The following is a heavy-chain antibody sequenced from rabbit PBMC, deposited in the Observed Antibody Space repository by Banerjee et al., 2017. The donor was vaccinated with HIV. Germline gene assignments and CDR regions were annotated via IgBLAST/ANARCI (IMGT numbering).Heavy chain of an antibody. CDR3: ASSVGYGYASFGL. J-gene: IGHJ4*01. CDR1: GFDLTTYYM. D-gene: IGHD6-1*01. CDR2: IYGDKGRP. V-gene: IGHV1S45*01. Sequence: QEQLKETGGGLVQPGGSLTLSCKASGFDLTTYYMNWVRQAPGKGLEWIGSIYGDKGRPYYASWVSGRFTISKTSSTTVTLQMTSLTAADTATYFCASSVGYGYASFGLWGQGTLVTVS.